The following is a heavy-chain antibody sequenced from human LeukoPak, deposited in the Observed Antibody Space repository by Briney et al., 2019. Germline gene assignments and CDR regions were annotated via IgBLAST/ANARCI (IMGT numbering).Heavy chain of an antibody. CDR3: ARGRHYDYASGDWFAP. D-gene: IGHD3-16*01. CDR2: MNPNSGNT. J-gene: IGHJ5*02. CDR1: GYTFTSYD. V-gene: IGHV1-8*01. Sequence: ASVKVSCKASGYTFTSYDINWVRQATGQGLEWMGWMNPNSGNTGYAQKFQGRVTMTRNTSISTAYMELSSLRSEDTAVYYCARGRHYDYASGDWFAPWGQGTLVTVSS.